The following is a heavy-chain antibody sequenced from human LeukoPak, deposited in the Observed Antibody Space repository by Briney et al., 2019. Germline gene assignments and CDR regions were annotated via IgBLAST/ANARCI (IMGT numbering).Heavy chain of an antibody. CDR3: ARAQYYYDSSGYYTKKYYYYMDV. D-gene: IGHD3-22*01. CDR2: IYYTGST. Sequence: RTSETLSLTCTVSGGSISSSSYYWGWIRQPPGKGLEWIGSIYYTGSTYYNPSLKSRVTISVDTSKNQFSLKLSSVTAADTAVYYCARAQYYYDSSGYYTKKYYYYMDVWGKGTTVTISS. J-gene: IGHJ6*03. CDR1: GGSISSSSYY. V-gene: IGHV4-39*07.